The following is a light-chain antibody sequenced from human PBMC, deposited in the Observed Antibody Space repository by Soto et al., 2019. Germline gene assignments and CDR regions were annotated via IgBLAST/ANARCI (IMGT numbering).Light chain of an antibody. V-gene: IGLV2-14*01. Sequence: QSVLTQPASLSGSPGQSITISCTGTRNDVGGYNYVSWHQQHPGKAPRLMIFDVSNRPSGVSDRFSGSKSGNTASLTISGLQAEDEADYYCTSYTTSGTHVFGGGTKLTVL. CDR2: DVS. J-gene: IGLJ2*01. CDR1: RNDVGGYNY. CDR3: TSYTTSGTHV.